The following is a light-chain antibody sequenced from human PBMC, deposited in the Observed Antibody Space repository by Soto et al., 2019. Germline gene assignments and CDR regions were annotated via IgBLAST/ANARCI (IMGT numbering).Light chain of an antibody. J-gene: IGKJ4*01. Sequence: EIVLTQSPGTLSLSPGERATLSCRASQSVSSSYVAWYQQKPGQAHRLLIYGASSRATGIPNRFSGSGSGTDFTLTISRLEPEDFAVYYCQQYGSSPLTFGGGTKVEIK. V-gene: IGKV3-20*01. CDR2: GAS. CDR1: QSVSSSY. CDR3: QQYGSSPLT.